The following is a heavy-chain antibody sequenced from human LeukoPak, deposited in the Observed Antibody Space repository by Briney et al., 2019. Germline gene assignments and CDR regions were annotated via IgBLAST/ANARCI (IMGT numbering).Heavy chain of an antibody. D-gene: IGHD3-10*01. J-gene: IGHJ4*02. CDR2: IYYSGST. CDR1: GGSVSSGSYY. CDR3: ASYGSGSYPPN. Sequence: SETLSLTCTVSGGSVSSGSYYWSWIRQPPGKGLEWIGYIYYSGSTNYNPSLKSRVTISVDTSKNQFSLKLSSVTAADTVVYYCASYGSGSYPPNWGQGTLVTVSS. V-gene: IGHV4-61*01.